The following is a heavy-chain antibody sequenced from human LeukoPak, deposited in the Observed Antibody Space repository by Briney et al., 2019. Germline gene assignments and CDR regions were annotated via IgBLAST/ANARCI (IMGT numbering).Heavy chain of an antibody. D-gene: IGHD6-13*01. CDR3: ARDAKLAAGYYYYYGLGV. J-gene: IGHJ6*02. V-gene: IGHV3-21*01. Sequence: GGSLRLSCAASGFSFSSYSMNWVRQAPGKGLEWVSSISSSSSYIYYADSVKGRFTISRDNAKNSLYLQMNSLRAEDTAVYYCARDAKLAAGYYYYYGLGVWGQGTTVTVSS. CDR1: GFSFSSYS. CDR2: ISSSSSYI.